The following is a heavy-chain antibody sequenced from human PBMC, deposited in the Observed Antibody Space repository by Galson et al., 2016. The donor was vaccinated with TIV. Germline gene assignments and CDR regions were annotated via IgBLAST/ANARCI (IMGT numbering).Heavy chain of an antibody. CDR3: ARDRGSMTMILVVDYHYGMDV. J-gene: IGHJ6*02. V-gene: IGHV1-18*04. CDR2: ISSYNGDT. CDR1: GYTFRNYG. Sequence: SVKVSCKASGYTFRNYGFSWVRQAPGQGLEWLGWISSYNGDTNYAHNLRGSLTMTTDSSTTTASMELRSLRSDNTAVYFCARDRGSMTMILVVDYHYGMDVWGQGTTVTVSS. D-gene: IGHD3-22*01.